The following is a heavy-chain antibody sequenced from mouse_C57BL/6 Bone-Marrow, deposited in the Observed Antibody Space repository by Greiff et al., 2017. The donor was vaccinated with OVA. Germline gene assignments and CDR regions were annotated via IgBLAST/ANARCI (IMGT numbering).Heavy chain of an antibody. CDR3: AKTGFITTVVATLDWYFDV. CDR1: GFSLTSYG. Sequence: VQLQESGPGLVQPSQSLSITCTVSGFSLTSYGVHWVRQPPGKGLEWLGVIWSGGSTDYHAAFISRLSISKDNSKSQVFFKMNSLQADDTAIYYCAKTGFITTVVATLDWYFDVWGTGTTVTVSS. V-gene: IGHV2-4*01. CDR2: IWSGGST. J-gene: IGHJ1*03. D-gene: IGHD1-1*01.